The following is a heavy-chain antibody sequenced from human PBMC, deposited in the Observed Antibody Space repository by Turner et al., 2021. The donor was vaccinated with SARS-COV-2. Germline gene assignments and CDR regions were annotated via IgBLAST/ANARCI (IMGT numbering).Heavy chain of an antibody. CDR2: FDPEDAET. J-gene: IGHJ4*02. Sequence: QVQLVQSGAEVKKPGASVKVSCKVSGYTLIELSMHWVRQAPGKGLEWMGGFDPEDAETIYVQKFQGRVTMTEDTSTDTAYMELSSLRSEDTAVYYCASSFSVRGVKGDFDYWGQGTLVTVSS. CDR1: GYTLIELS. V-gene: IGHV1-24*01. D-gene: IGHD3-10*01. CDR3: ASSFSVRGVKGDFDY.